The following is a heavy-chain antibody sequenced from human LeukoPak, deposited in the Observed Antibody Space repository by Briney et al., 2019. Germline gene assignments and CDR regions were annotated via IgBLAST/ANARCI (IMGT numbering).Heavy chain of an antibody. CDR2: IIPILGIA. Sequence: ASVKVSCKASGGTFSSSAISWVRQAPGQGLEWMGRIIPILGIANYAQKFQGRVTITADKSASTAYMELSSLRSEDTAVYYCARGNCSSTSCSLGYYYYGMDVWGQGTTVTVSS. CDR1: GGTFSSSA. V-gene: IGHV1-69*04. J-gene: IGHJ6*02. D-gene: IGHD2-2*01. CDR3: ARGNCSSTSCSLGYYYYGMDV.